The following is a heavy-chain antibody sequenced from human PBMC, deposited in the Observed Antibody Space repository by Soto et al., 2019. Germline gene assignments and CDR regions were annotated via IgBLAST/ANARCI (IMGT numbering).Heavy chain of an antibody. CDR2: MSYDGSKK. CDR1: GFNFSTFG. CDR3: VRIGLNSYMHFDY. Sequence: GGSLRLSCVASGFNFSTFGMHWVRQAPGKGLEWVALMSYDGSKKLYADSVKGRFTISRDNSKDTLYLQMSSLRVEDTAIYFCVRIGLNSYMHFDYWGRGSLVTVSS. J-gene: IGHJ4*02. V-gene: IGHV3-30*03. D-gene: IGHD1-20*01.